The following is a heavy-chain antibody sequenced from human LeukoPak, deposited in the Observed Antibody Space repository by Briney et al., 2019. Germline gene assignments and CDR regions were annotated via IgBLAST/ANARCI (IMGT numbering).Heavy chain of an antibody. J-gene: IGHJ4*02. CDR1: GFTFTFSNAW. V-gene: IGHV3-7*01. CDR2: IKEDGSAQ. CDR3: ARDLGWFHFDS. D-gene: IGHD2-15*01. Sequence: GGSLRLSCAASGFTFTFSNAWMTWVRQAPGKGLEWVAHIKEDGSAQNYIDSVKGRLTISRDNAKNSLFLQMNSVRAEDTAIYYCARDLGWFHFDSWGQGTLVTVSS.